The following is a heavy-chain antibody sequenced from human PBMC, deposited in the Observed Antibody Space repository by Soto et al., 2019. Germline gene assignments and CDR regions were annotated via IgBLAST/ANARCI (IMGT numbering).Heavy chain of an antibody. V-gene: IGHV4-38-2*01. CDR3: TKSGDYGLDAFDL. D-gene: IGHD4-17*01. CDR2: IYQRGST. Sequence: QVQLQESGPGLVKPSETLSLTCAVSNYSLSSGYYWGWIRQPPGKGLEWIGSIYQRGSTFYNSALKSRITMSMDTSKNVFSLNLKSVTAADTAVYYCTKSGDYGLDAFDLWGQGTLVTVSS. CDR1: NYSLSSGYY. J-gene: IGHJ3*01.